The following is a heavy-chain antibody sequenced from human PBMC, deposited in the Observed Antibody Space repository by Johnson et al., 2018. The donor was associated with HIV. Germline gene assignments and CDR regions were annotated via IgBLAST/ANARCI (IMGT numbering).Heavy chain of an antibody. J-gene: IGHJ3*02. D-gene: IGHD3-3*01. CDR3: AKDIRSGSGYYNDAFDI. Sequence: QVQLVESGGGLVKPGGSLRLSCAASGFTFSSYAMHWVRQAPGKGLQWVAVMSFDETNSYDSDSVDVKGRFTISRDNSKNSLYLQMNSLRAEDTALYYCAKDIRSGSGYYNDAFDIWGQGTMVTVSS. CDR2: MSFDETNS. V-gene: IGHV3-30-3*01. CDR1: GFTFSSYA.